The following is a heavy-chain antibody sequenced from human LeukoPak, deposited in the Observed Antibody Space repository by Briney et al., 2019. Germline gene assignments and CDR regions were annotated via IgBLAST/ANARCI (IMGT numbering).Heavy chain of an antibody. J-gene: IGHJ3*01. V-gene: IGHV3-64*04. Sequence: PGGSLRLSCSASGFTFHIYTMHWVRQAPGKGLEDVSGINNSGRDTWYADSVKGRFTISRDNSKNTLYLQMNSLRAEDTAVYYCARVDAFYLWGQGTMVTVSS. CDR1: GFTFHIYT. CDR3: ARVDAFYL. CDR2: INNSGRDT.